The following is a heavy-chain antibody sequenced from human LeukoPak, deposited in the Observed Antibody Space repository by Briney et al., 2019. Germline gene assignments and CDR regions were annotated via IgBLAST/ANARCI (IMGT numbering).Heavy chain of an antibody. CDR3: ARARVWSGNAFDI. V-gene: IGHV4-61*02. Sequence: SQTLSLTCTVSGGSISSGSYYWSWIWQPAGKGLEWIGRIYTSGSTNYNPSLKSRVTISVDTSKNQFSLKLSSVTAADTAVYYCARARVWSGNAFDIWGQGTMVTVSS. J-gene: IGHJ3*02. CDR1: GGSISSGSYY. D-gene: IGHD3-3*01. CDR2: IYTSGST.